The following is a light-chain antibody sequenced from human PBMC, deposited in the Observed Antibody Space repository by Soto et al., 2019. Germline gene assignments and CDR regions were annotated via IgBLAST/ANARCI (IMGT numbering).Light chain of an antibody. CDR2: GAS. V-gene: IGKV3-20*01. CDR3: QQYGSSPRVT. Sequence: EIVLTQSPGTLSLSPGERATLSWRASQSVSSSQLAWYQQKPGQAPRLLLYGASSRATGIPDRFSGSGSGTDLTLTISRLEPEYFAVYYCQQYGSSPRVTFGQGTRLEIK. J-gene: IGKJ5*01. CDR1: QSVSSSQ.